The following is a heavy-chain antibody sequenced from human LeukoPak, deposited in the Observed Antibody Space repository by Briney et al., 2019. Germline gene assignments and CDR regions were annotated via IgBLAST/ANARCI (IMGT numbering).Heavy chain of an antibody. J-gene: IGHJ4*02. V-gene: IGHV4-59*08. CDR2: IYYSGNT. Sequence: KPSETLSLTCTVSGGSISTYYWSWIRQPPGKGLEWIGYIYYSGNTNYNPSLKSRVTISVDTSANQFSLKLSSVTAPDTAVYYCARHEDRNWYFDHWGQGTLVTVSS. CDR3: ARHEDRNWYFDH. D-gene: IGHD1-1*01. CDR1: GGSISTYY.